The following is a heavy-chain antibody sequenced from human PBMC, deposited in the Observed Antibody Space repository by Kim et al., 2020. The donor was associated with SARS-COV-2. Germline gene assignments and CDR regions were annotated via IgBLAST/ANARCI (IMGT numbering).Heavy chain of an antibody. CDR3: ARALASVVVAATGAFDI. V-gene: IGHV1-18*04. Sequence: ASVKVSCKASGYTFTSYGISWVRQAPGQGLEWMGWISAYNGNTNYAQKLQGRVTMTTDTSTSTAYMELRSLRSDDTAVYYCARALASVVVAATGAFDIWGQGTMVTVSS. CDR1: GYTFTSYG. CDR2: ISAYNGNT. J-gene: IGHJ3*02. D-gene: IGHD2-15*01.